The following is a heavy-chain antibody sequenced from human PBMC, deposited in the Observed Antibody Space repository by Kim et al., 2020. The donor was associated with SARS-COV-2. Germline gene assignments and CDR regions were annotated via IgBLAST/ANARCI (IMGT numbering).Heavy chain of an antibody. D-gene: IGHD3-10*01. CDR3: ARTSRAYGSGSHDY. Sequence: GDSVKGRFTISRDNAKNSLYLQMNSLRAEDTAVYYCARTSRAYGSGSHDYWGQGTLVTVSS. V-gene: IGHV3-7*01. J-gene: IGHJ4*02.